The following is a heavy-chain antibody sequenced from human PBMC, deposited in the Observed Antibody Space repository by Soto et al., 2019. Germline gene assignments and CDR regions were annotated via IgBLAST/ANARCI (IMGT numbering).Heavy chain of an antibody. CDR1: GFTFSSYG. D-gene: IGHD3-10*01. Sequence: QVQLVASGGGVVQPGRSLRLSCAASGFTFSSYGMHWVRQAPGKGLEWVAVISYDGSNKYYADSVKGRFTISRDNSKNTLYLQMNSLRAEDTAVYYCAKDRGHYYYYYGMDVWGQGTTVTVSS. J-gene: IGHJ6*02. CDR2: ISYDGSNK. V-gene: IGHV3-30*18. CDR3: AKDRGHYYYYYGMDV.